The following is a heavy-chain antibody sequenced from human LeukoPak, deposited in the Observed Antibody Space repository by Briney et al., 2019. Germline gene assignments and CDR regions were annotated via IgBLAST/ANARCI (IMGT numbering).Heavy chain of an antibody. CDR1: GFTVSSNY. Sequence: GGSLRLSCVASGFTVSSNYMSWVRQAPGKGLEWVSVIYSGGSTYYADSVKGRFTISRDNSKNTLYLQMNSLRVEDTAVYYCARDYGVAEGYWGQGNLVTVSS. D-gene: IGHD6-19*01. V-gene: IGHV3-53*01. CDR2: IYSGGST. J-gene: IGHJ4*02. CDR3: ARDYGVAEGY.